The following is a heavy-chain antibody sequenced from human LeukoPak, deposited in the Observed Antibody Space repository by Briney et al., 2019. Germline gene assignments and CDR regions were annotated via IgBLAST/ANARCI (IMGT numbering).Heavy chain of an antibody. Sequence: ASVKVSCKASGYTFTSYGISWVRQAPGQGLEWMGWISAYNGNTNYAQKLQGRVTMTTDTSTSTAYMELSRLRSDDTAVYYCARLSSSWYQYYYMDVWGKGTTVTVSS. J-gene: IGHJ6*03. CDR3: ARLSSSWYQYYYMDV. CDR2: ISAYNGNT. V-gene: IGHV1-18*01. CDR1: GYTFTSYG. D-gene: IGHD6-13*01.